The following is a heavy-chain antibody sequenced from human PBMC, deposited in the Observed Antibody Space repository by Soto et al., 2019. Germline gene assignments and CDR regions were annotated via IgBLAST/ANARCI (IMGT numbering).Heavy chain of an antibody. D-gene: IGHD3-3*01. Sequence: ASVKVSCKASGYTFTSYAMHWVRQAPGQRLEWMGWINAGNGNTKYSQKYKSRVTITRDTSASTAYMEQSSLRSEDTTENYCARETIFGVADFDYWGQGTLVTVSS. J-gene: IGHJ4*02. V-gene: IGHV1-3*01. CDR1: GYTFTSYA. CDR2: INAGNGNT. CDR3: ARETIFGVADFDY.